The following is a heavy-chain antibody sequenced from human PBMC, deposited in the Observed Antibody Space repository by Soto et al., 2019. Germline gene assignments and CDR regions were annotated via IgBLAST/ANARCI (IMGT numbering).Heavy chain of an antibody. CDR3: ARRGTYYYDSSGYPLYYFDY. V-gene: IGHV3-66*01. CDR1: GFTVSSNY. CDR2: IYSGGST. J-gene: IGHJ4*02. D-gene: IGHD3-22*01. Sequence: EVQLVESGGGLVQPGGSLRLSCAASGFTVSSNYMSWVRQAPGKGLEWVSVIYSGGSTYYADSVKGRFTISRDNSKNTLYLQMNSLRAEDTAVYYCARRGTYYYDSSGYPLYYFDYWGQGTLVTVSS.